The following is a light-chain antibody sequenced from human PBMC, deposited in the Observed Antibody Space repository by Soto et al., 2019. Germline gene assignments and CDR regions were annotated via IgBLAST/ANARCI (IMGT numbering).Light chain of an antibody. CDR2: GVT. J-gene: IGLJ1*01. V-gene: IGLV2-14*01. Sequence: QSVLTQPASVSGSPGQSITISCTGTSSDIGAYNYVSWYQQYPGKAPKLMIYGVTNRPSGVSNRFSGSKTGHTASLTISGLQAEDEADYYCFSHRSGDSHVFGTGTKVTVL. CDR1: SSDIGAYNY. CDR3: FSHRSGDSHV.